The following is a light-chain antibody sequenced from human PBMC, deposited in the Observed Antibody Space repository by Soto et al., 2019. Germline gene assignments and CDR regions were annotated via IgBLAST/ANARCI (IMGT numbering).Light chain of an antibody. J-gene: IGKJ2*01. V-gene: IGKV3-20*01. CDR2: GAS. CDR1: QSVTNNY. Sequence: EIVLMQSPGNLSLSPGERATLSCRASQSVTNNYLAWYQQKPGQAPRLLIYGASSRATGVPDRFSGSGSGTDFTLTITILEPQDFAVYYCQQYGISPLMYTFGQGTKLGVK. CDR3: QQYGISPLMYT.